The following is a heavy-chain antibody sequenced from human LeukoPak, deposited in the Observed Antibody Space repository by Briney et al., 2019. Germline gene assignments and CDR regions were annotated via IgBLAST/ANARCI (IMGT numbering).Heavy chain of an antibody. CDR1: GYTFTSYY. Sequence: ASVKVSCKASGYTFTSYYMHWVRQAPGQGLEWMGGIIPIFGTANYAQKFQGRVTITADESTSTAYMELSSLRSEDTAVYYCARGRLRGYSYGDYWGQGTLVTVSS. J-gene: IGHJ4*02. CDR2: IIPIFGTA. V-gene: IGHV1-69*13. D-gene: IGHD5-18*01. CDR3: ARGRLRGYSYGDY.